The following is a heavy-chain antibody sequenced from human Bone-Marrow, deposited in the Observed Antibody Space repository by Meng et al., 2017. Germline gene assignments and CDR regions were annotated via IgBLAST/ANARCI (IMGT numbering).Heavy chain of an antibody. D-gene: IGHD3-10*01. J-gene: IGHJ4*02. CDR1: GFTFSSYA. CDR2: ISYDGSNK. CDR3: AGGPTPFGELFKAALDY. V-gene: IGHV3-30*04. Sequence: GESLKISCAASGFTFSSYAMHWVRQAPGKGLEWVAVISYDGSNKYYADSVKGRFTISRDNSKNTLYLQMNSLRAEDTAVYYGAGGPTPFGELFKAALDYWGQGTLVTVSS.